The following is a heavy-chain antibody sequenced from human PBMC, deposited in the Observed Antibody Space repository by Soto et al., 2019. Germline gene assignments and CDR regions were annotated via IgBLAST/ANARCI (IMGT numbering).Heavy chain of an antibody. Sequence: PSETLSLTCTVSGGSISSRNYYWSWIRQPPGKGLEWIGYIYYSGSTNYNPSLKSRVTISVDTSKNQFSLKLSSVTAADTAVYYCARHTPHYYDSSGYYPHYYYGMDVWGQGTTVTVSS. CDR3: ARHTPHYYDSSGYYPHYYYGMDV. J-gene: IGHJ6*02. V-gene: IGHV4-61*05. D-gene: IGHD3-22*01. CDR1: GGSISSRNYY. CDR2: IYYSGST.